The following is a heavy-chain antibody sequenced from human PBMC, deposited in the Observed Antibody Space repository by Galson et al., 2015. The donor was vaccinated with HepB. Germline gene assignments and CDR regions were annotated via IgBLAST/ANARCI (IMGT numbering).Heavy chain of an antibody. CDR3: ARAPHKVQNDEKGYCSGGSCYSFYNWFDP. J-gene: IGHJ5*02. D-gene: IGHD2-15*01. CDR2: IYYSGST. Sequence: QVQLQESGPGLVKPSETLSLTCAVSGDSISSGGYSWSWIRQPPGKGLEWIGYIYYSGSTYYNPSLKSRVTISVDTSKNQFSLKLSSVTAADTAVYYCARAPHKVQNDEKGYCSGGSCYSFYNWFDPWGQGTLVTVSS. V-gene: IGHV4-30-4*07. CDR1: GDSISSGGYS.